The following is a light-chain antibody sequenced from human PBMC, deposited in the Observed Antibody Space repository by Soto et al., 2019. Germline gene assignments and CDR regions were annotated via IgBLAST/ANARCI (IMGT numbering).Light chain of an antibody. CDR2: GAS. J-gene: IGKJ4*01. V-gene: IGKV3-15*01. Sequence: ETLMTQSPGTLSVSPGEGATLSCRASESVSSLAWYQQKPGQAPRLLIYGASTRDTGIPARFSGSGSGTEFTLTISSLQSEDFAVYYCQQHENWPLTFGGGTKVEIK. CDR1: ESVSS. CDR3: QQHENWPLT.